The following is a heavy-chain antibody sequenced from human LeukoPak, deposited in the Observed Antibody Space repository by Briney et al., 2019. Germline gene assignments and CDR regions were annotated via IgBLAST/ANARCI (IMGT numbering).Heavy chain of an antibody. V-gene: IGHV1-3*03. D-gene: IGHD2-2*02. J-gene: IGHJ4*02. Sequence: ASVKVSCKTSGYSFTSRDMHWVRQAPGQSLEWMGCINPGNGDTKYSQEFQGRVTITRDTSATTAYMELSSLRSDDMAVYYCTLYNYWGQGTLVTVSS. CDR2: INPGNGDT. CDR1: GYSFTSRD. CDR3: TLYNY.